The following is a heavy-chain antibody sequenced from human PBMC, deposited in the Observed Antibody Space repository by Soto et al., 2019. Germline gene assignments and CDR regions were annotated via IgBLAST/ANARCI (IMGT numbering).Heavy chain of an antibody. CDR1: GYTFTSYD. CDR2: MNPNSGNT. CDR3: ARGGSSWYFMGNAFDI. J-gene: IGHJ3*02. D-gene: IGHD6-13*01. V-gene: IGHV1-8*01. Sequence: ASVKVSCKASGYTFTSYDINWVRQATGQGLEWMGWMNPNSGNTGYAQKFQGRVTMTRNTSISTAYMELSSLRSEDTAVYYCARGGSSWYFMGNAFDIWGQGTMVTVSS.